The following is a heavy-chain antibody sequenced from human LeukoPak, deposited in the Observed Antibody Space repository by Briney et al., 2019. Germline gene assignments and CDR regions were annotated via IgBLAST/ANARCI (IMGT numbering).Heavy chain of an antibody. CDR1: GFTFSSYG. D-gene: IGHD2-2*01. J-gene: IGHJ4*02. CDR3: AKGREKYCTSTSCYHDY. V-gene: IGHV3-30*02. Sequence: GGSLRLSCAASGFTFSSYGMHWVRQAPGKGLEWVAFIRYDGSNKYYADSVKGRFTISRDNSENTLYLQMNSLRVEDTAVYFCAKGREKYCTSTSCYHDYWGQGTLVTVSS. CDR2: IRYDGSNK.